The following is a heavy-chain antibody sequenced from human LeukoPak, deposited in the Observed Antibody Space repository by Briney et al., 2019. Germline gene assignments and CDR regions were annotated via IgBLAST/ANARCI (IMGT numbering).Heavy chain of an antibody. CDR3: AKDGVTRYYFDY. J-gene: IGHJ4*02. D-gene: IGHD4-23*01. CDR2: ISGSGSST. CDR1: EFTFSSYA. V-gene: IGHV3-23*01. Sequence: GGSLRLSCAASEFTFSSYAMSWVRQAPAKGLEWVSLISGSGSSTYYAGSVKGRFTISRDNSKNTLYLQMNCLRAEDTAVYYCAKDGVTRYYFDYWGQGTLVTVSS.